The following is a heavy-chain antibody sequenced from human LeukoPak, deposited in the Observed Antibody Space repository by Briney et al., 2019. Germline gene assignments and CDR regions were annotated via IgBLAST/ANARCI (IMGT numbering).Heavy chain of an antibody. CDR1: GGSLSGSY. V-gene: IGHV4-34*01. Sequence: SETLSLTCAVYGGSLSGSYWSWIRQPPGKGLEWIGEINHIGITKYNPSLESRLTISLGTSENQFSLKLTSVTAADTAMYYCARSEDCGSSSCYWFVHWGQGSPVTVSS. J-gene: IGHJ5*02. D-gene: IGHD2-2*01. CDR3: ARSEDCGSSSCYWFVH. CDR2: INHIGIT.